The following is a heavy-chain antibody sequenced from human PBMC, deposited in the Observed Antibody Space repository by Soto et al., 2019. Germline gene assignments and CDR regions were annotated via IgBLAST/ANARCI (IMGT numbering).Heavy chain of an antibody. J-gene: IGHJ6*02. Sequence: PGGSLRLSCVASGFTFRSYTMNWVRQAPGKGLEWVSGIRGFSPYAFYADSVKGRFTISRDNAQNSLFLQINSLRAEDTAVYYCAKDPPWTVGPLAMDVWGQGTTVTVSS. D-gene: IGHD2-2*01. V-gene: IGHV3-21*04. CDR2: IRGFSPYA. CDR1: GFTFRSYT. CDR3: AKDPPWTVGPLAMDV.